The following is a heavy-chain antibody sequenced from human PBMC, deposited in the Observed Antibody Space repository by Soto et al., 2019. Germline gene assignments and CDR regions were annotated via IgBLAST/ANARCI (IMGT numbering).Heavy chain of an antibody. CDR1: GYTFTSYG. CDR2: ISAYNGNT. Sequence: ASVKVSCKASGYTFTSYGISWVRQAPGQGLEWMGWISAYNGNTNYAQKLQGRVTMTTDTSTSTAYMELRSLRSDDTAVYYCASQFHYYDSSGYDYWGQGTLVTVSS. V-gene: IGHV1-18*01. D-gene: IGHD3-22*01. CDR3: ASQFHYYDSSGYDY. J-gene: IGHJ4*02.